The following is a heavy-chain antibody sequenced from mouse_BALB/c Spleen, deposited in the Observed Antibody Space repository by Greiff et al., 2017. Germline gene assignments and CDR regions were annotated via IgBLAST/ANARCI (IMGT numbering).Heavy chain of an antibody. J-gene: IGHJ2*01. V-gene: IGHV1-74*01. CDR2: IDPYDSET. CDR1: GYTFTSYW. CDR3: AEWGRLRDIDY. D-gene: IGHD2-2*01. Sequence: QVQLQQPGAELVRPGASVKLSCKASGYTFTSYWMNWVKQRPEQGLEWVGRIDPYDSETHYNHMFKDKAILTVNKSSSTDFMKRSSLTSEKSAVYCCAEWGRLRDIDYWGQGTTLTVSS.